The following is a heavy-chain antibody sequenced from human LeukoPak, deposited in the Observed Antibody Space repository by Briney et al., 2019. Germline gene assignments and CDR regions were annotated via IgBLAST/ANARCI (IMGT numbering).Heavy chain of an antibody. Sequence: PSETLSLTYAVYGGSFSDYYWSWIRQPPGKGLEWIGDINHSGSTNYNPSLKSRITISVDTSKNHFSLNLSSVTAADTAVYYCARGGWRPEYFQYWGQGTLVTVSS. J-gene: IGHJ1*01. CDR1: GGSFSDYY. V-gene: IGHV4-34*01. D-gene: IGHD6-19*01. CDR2: INHSGST. CDR3: ARGGWRPEYFQY.